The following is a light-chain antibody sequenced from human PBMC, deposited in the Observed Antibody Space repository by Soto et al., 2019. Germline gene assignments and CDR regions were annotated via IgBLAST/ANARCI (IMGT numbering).Light chain of an antibody. V-gene: IGKV3-15*01. J-gene: IGKJ5*01. CDR3: QQYSNWPT. Sequence: EIVMTQSPATLSVSPLGIATVSFRASQSVSRNLAWYQQRPGQAPRLLISGASTRATGIAARFSGSGSGREFTLTISSLQSEDSALYYCQQYSNWPTFGQGTRLEIK. CDR1: QSVSRN. CDR2: GAS.